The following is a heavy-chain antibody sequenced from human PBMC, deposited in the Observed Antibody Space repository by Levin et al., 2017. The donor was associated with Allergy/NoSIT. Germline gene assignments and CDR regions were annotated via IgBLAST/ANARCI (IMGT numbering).Heavy chain of an antibody. CDR1: GYTFTGYY. Sequence: GESLKISCKASGYTFTGYYMHWVRQAPGQGLEWMGWINPNSGGTNYAQKFQGWVTMTRDTSISTAYMELSRLRSDDTAVYYCARQMYSSSWSGSYYYYYYGMDVWGQGTTVTVSS. CDR2: INPNSGGT. CDR3: ARQMYSSSWSGSYYYYYYGMDV. V-gene: IGHV1-2*04. J-gene: IGHJ6*02. D-gene: IGHD6-13*01.